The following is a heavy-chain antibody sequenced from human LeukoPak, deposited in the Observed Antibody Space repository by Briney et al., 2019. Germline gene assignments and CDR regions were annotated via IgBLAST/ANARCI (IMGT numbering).Heavy chain of an antibody. D-gene: IGHD2-2*01. V-gene: IGHV3-30*02. CDR2: IRYGGSNK. CDR3: ARGGIYCSSTSCAFPMGGY. CDR1: GFTFSSYG. J-gene: IGHJ4*02. Sequence: GSLRLSCAASGFTFSSYGMHWVRQAPGKGLGWVAFIRYGGSNKYYADSVEGRFTISRDNSKNTLYLQMNSLRAEDTAVYYCARGGIYCSSTSCAFPMGGYWGQGTLVTVSS.